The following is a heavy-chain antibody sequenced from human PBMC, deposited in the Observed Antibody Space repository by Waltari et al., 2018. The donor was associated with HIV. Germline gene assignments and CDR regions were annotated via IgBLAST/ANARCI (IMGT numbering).Heavy chain of an antibody. Sequence: QVQLVQSGAERKKPGASVTVSCKASGGTFGNYGINWVRQVPGQVIEWMGGIIPIFVTTNLAQKYQGRVTISADEFTSTVYMELSSLRSEDTAVYHCARTDTHFWGQGTLVTVSS. CDR1: GGTFGNYG. V-gene: IGHV1-69*12. CDR3: ARTDTHF. CDR2: IIPIFVTT. J-gene: IGHJ4*02.